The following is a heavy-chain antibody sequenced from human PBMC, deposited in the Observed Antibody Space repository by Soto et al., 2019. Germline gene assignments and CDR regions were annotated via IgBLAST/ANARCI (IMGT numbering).Heavy chain of an antibody. CDR2: IIPILGIA. D-gene: IGHD2-2*01. Sequence: QVQLVQSGAEVKKPGSSVKVSCKASGGTFSSYTISWVRQAPGQGLEWMGRIIPILGIANYAQKFQGRVTITADKSTSTAYVELSSLRSEDTAVYYCEGGYCSSTSCYAVAKAVSPDYYGMDVWGQGTTVTVSS. CDR1: GGTFSSYT. J-gene: IGHJ6*02. CDR3: EGGYCSSTSCYAVAKAVSPDYYGMDV. V-gene: IGHV1-69*02.